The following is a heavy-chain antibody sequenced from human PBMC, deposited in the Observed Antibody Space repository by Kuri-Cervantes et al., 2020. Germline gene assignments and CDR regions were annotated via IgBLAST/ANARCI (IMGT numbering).Heavy chain of an antibody. J-gene: IGHJ4*02. Sequence: GGSLRLSCEASGFTFSSYAMHWVRQAPGKGLEWVAVISYDGSNKYSADSVKGRFTISRDNSKNTLYLQMNSLRDEDTAVYYCARVQGDTAIEFDYWGQGTLVTVSS. CDR2: ISYDGSNK. V-gene: IGHV3-30-3*01. D-gene: IGHD5-18*01. CDR3: ARVQGDTAIEFDY. CDR1: GFTFSSYA.